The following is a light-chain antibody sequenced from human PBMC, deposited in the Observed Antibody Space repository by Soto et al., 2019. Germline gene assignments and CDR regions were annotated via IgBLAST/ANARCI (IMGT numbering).Light chain of an antibody. CDR2: VAS. V-gene: IGKV3-20*01. J-gene: IGKJ1*01. CDR1: QSVSSSY. Sequence: EVVLTQSPGTLSLSPGERATLSCRASQSVSSSYLAWYQQKPGQAPRLLIYVASARSTGIPDRFRGSGSGTDFTLTISRLEPEDFAVYYCQQYGTSPWTFGRGNTVEIK. CDR3: QQYGTSPWT.